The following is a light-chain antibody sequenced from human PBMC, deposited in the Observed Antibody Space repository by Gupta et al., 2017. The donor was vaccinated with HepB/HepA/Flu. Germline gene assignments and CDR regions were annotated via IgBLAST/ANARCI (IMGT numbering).Light chain of an antibody. CDR2: EVN. CDR3: SSYETSDSVG. Sequence: QSALTQPPSASGSPGQSVAISCIGTSSDIGNNYNFVSWYQQHPDKAPRLLIYEVNKRPSGVPDRFSGSKSGNTASLAVSGLQPEDEAHYYCSSYETSDSVGFGGGTKLTVL. V-gene: IGLV2-8*01. CDR1: SSDIGNNYNF. J-gene: IGLJ2*01.